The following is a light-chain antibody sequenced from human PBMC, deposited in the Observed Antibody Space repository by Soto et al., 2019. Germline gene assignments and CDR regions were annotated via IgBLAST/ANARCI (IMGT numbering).Light chain of an antibody. CDR3: QHYKDYSWT. J-gene: IGKJ1*01. CDR1: QSISLW. Sequence: DIHMTQSPSTLSASVGDRVTITCRASQSISLWVAWYQQKPGRAPNLLIYKTSSLETGVPSRLSRSGSGTEFTLTISSLQPDDFATYYCQHYKDYSWTFGQGTKVEVK. CDR2: KTS. V-gene: IGKV1-5*03.